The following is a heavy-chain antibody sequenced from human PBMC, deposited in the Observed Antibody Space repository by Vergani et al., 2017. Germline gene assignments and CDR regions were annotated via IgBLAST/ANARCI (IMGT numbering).Heavy chain of an antibody. CDR2: IYHSGST. CDR1: GYSISSGYY. CDR3: AIGTIAVAVGFDY. J-gene: IGHJ4*02. V-gene: IGHV4-38-2*01. Sequence: QVQLQESGPGLVKLSETLSLTCAVSGYSISSGYYWGWIRQPPGKGLEWIGSIYHSGSTYYNASLKSRVTISVDTSKNQFSLKLTSVTAADTAVYYCAIGTIAVAVGFDYWGEGILVTDSS. D-gene: IGHD6-19*01.